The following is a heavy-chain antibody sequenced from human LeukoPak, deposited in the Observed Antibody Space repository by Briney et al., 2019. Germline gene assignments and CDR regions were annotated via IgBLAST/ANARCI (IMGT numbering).Heavy chain of an antibody. J-gene: IGHJ6*02. CDR3: ARVVTITYGMDV. Sequence: ASVKVSCKASGYTFTSYDINWVRQATGQGLEWMGWMNPNSGNTGYAQKFQGRVTMTRNTSISTAYTELSSLRSEDTAVYYCARVVTITYGMDVWGQGTTVTVSS. CDR2: MNPNSGNT. V-gene: IGHV1-8*01. D-gene: IGHD3-3*01. CDR1: GYTFTSYD.